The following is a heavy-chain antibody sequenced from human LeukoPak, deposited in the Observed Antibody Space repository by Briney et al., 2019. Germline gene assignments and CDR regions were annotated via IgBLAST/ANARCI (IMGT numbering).Heavy chain of an antibody. J-gene: IGHJ4*02. V-gene: IGHV3-7*01. CDR3: ARVSSYGSGSYGDY. D-gene: IGHD3-10*01. CDR1: GFTFSSYW. Sequence: GGSLRLSCAASGFTFSSYWMSWVRQAPGKGLEWVANIKQDGSGKYYVDSVKGRFTISRDNAKNSLYLQMNSLRAEDTAVYYCARVSSYGSGSYGDYWGQGTLVTVSS. CDR2: IKQDGSGK.